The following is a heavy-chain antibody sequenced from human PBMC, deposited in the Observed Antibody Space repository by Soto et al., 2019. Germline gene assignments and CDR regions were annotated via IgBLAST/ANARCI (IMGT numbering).Heavy chain of an antibody. D-gene: IGHD1-26*01. Sequence: QVQLVQSGAEVKKPGASVKVSCKASGYTFTNYAIHWVRQAPGQRLEWMGWINAGNGNTKYSQKFQGRVTITRDTSASTAYMELSSLRSEDTAVYYCARGGCLYWYFDLWGRGTLVTVSS. V-gene: IGHV1-3*01. CDR2: INAGNGNT. J-gene: IGHJ2*01. CDR3: ARGGCLYWYFDL. CDR1: GYTFTNYA.